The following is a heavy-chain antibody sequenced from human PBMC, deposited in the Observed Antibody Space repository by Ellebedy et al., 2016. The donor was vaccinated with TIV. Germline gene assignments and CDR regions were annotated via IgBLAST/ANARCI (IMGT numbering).Heavy chain of an antibody. CDR2: IFHGGST. V-gene: IGHV4-39*07. J-gene: IGHJ5*02. CDR3: ARDITMVVRRFDP. Sequence: SETLSLTXSVSGASINSNSYYWGWIRQPPGKGLEWIGSIFHGGSTSYNPSLKSRVTISLDTSKNQFSLKLSSVTAADTAMYYCARDITMVVRRFDPWGRGTLVTVSS. CDR1: GASINSNSYY. D-gene: IGHD3-22*01.